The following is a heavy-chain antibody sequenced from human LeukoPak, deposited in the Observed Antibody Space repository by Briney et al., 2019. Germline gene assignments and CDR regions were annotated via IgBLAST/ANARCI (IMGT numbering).Heavy chain of an antibody. D-gene: IGHD2-2*01. J-gene: IGHJ4*02. CDR3: ARTSTSTFDY. CDR1: GFTFSSYS. Sequence: PGGSLRPSCAASGFTFSSYSMNWVRQAPGKGLEWVSYISSSSSTIYYTDSVKGRFTISRDNAKNSLYLQMNSLRDEDTAVYYCARTSTSTFDYWGQGTLVTVSS. V-gene: IGHV3-48*02. CDR2: ISSSSSTI.